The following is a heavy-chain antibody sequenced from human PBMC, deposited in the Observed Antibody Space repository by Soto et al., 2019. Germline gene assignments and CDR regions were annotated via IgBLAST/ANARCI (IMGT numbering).Heavy chain of an antibody. V-gene: IGHV1-69*13. CDR2: IIPIFGTA. CDR3: VRQGFGPLHGLVDV. CDR1: GGTFSSYA. D-gene: IGHD3-10*01. J-gene: IGHJ6*02. Sequence: SVKVSCKASGGTFSSYAISWVRQAPGQGLEWMGGIIPIFGTANYAQKIQGRVTITADESTSTAYMELSSLRSEDTAVYYCVRQGFGPLHGLVDVWGQGTTVTVSS.